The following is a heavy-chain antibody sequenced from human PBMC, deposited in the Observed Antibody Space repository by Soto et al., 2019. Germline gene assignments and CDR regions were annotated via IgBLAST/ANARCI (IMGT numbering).Heavy chain of an antibody. Sequence: EVQLVESGGGLVQPGGSLRLSCAASGFLFSTSWMFWVRQVPRKGLLWVSRIKSDGSSTSYADSVKGRFTISRDNTKNTLNLQMTSLRAEDTAVYYCAIGGGDYNYFDLWGQGILVTVSS. D-gene: IGHD3-10*01. J-gene: IGHJ4*02. CDR1: GFLFSTSW. CDR2: IKSDGSST. V-gene: IGHV3-74*01. CDR3: AIGGGDYNYFDL.